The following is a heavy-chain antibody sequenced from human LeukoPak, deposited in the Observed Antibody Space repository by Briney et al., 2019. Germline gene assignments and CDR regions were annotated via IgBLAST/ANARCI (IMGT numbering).Heavy chain of an antibody. CDR2: INPSGGYT. D-gene: IGHD3-10*01. CDR3: ARDRVGDTYGYYYGMDV. J-gene: IGHJ6*02. CDR1: GYTFTSYY. Sequence: ASVKVSCKASGYTFTSYYMHCVRQAPGQGPEWMGIINPSGGYTTYAQKFQGRVTMNTDTSTSTVYMELSSLRSEDTAVYYCARDRVGDTYGYYYGMDVWGQGTTVTVSS. V-gene: IGHV1-46*01.